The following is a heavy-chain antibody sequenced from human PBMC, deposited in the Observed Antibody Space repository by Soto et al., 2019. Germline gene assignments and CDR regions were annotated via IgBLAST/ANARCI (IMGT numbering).Heavy chain of an antibody. V-gene: IGHV4-59*01. D-gene: IGHD3-22*01. CDR1: DGSISNFY. J-gene: IGHJ4*02. CDR3: ARAPMVLTRSYFDS. CDR2: ISSSGNP. Sequence: PSETLSLTCTVSDGSISNFYWSWIRQPPGKGLEWIGYISSSGNPNYNPSLKSRVSISVDTSKNQFSLNLTSVTAADTAVYYCARAPMVLTRSYFDSWGQGSPVTVFS.